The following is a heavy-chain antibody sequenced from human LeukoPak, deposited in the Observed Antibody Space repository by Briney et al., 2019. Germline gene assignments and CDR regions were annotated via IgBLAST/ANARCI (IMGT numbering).Heavy chain of an antibody. Sequence: ASVKVSCKASGYTFTSYYMHWVRQAPGQGLEWMGIINPSGGSTSYAQKFQGRVTMTTDTSTRTAYMELRSLRSDDTAVYYCGRDVGVSMVRGVSDYWGQGTLVTVSS. D-gene: IGHD3-10*01. CDR2: INPSGGST. J-gene: IGHJ4*02. CDR3: GRDVGVSMVRGVSDY. V-gene: IGHV1-46*01. CDR1: GYTFTSYY.